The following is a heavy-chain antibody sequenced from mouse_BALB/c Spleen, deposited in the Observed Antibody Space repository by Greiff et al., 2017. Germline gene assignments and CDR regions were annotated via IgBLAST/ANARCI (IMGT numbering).Heavy chain of an antibody. V-gene: IGHV1S81*02. Sequence: QVQLQQSGAELVKPGASVKLSCKASGYNFTSYYMYWVKQRPGQGLEWIGEINPSNGGTNFNEKFKSKATLTVDKSSSTAYMQLSSLTSEDSAVYYCTRGHRYGDDWYFDVWGAGTTVTVSS. D-gene: IGHD2-14*01. CDR1: GYNFTSYY. J-gene: IGHJ1*01. CDR3: TRGHRYGDDWYFDV. CDR2: INPSNGGT.